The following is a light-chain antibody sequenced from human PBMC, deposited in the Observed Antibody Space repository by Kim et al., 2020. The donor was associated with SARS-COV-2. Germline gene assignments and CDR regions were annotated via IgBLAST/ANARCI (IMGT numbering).Light chain of an antibody. CDR3: QQYYSTPWT. J-gene: IGKJ1*01. V-gene: IGKV4-1*01. Sequence: IVMTQSPDFLAVSLGERATIKCKSSQSVLHSANDKNNLAWYQQRPGQFPKLLIYWASTRESGVPDRFRGSGSGTDFTLTISSLQAEDVAVYYCQQYYSTPWTFGQGTKVDIK. CDR2: WAS. CDR1: QSVLHSANDKNN.